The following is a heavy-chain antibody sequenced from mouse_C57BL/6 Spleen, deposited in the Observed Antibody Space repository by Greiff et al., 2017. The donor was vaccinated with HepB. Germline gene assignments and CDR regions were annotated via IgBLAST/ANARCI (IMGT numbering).Heavy chain of an antibody. CDR2: ISYDGSN. J-gene: IGHJ2*01. V-gene: IGHV3-6*01. CDR3: ARGGLAGPYYFDY. CDR1: GYSITSGYY. D-gene: IGHD3-3*01. Sequence: EVQLQESGPGLVKPSQSLSLTCSVTGYSITSGYYWNWIRQFPGNKLEWMGYISYDGSNNYNPSLKNRISITRDTSKNQFFLKLNSVTTEDTATYYCARGGLAGPYYFDYWGQGTTLTVSS.